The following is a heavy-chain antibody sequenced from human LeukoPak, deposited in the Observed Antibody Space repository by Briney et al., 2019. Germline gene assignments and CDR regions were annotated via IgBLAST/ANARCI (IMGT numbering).Heavy chain of an antibody. D-gene: IGHD2-2*01. Sequence: PSQTLSLTCTVSGGSISSGSYYWSWIRQPAGKGLEWIGRIYTSGSTNYNPSLKSRVTISVDTSKNQFSLKLSSVTAADTAVYYCARDSLVPAALDYWGQGTLVTVSS. CDR1: GGSISSGSYY. CDR2: IYTSGST. CDR3: ARDSLVPAALDY. V-gene: IGHV4-61*02. J-gene: IGHJ4*02.